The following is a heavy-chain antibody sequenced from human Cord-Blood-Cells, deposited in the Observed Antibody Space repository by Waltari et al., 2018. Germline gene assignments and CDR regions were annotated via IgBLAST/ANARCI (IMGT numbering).Heavy chain of an antibody. D-gene: IGHD7-27*01. Sequence: EVQLVESGGGLVQPGGSLSLSCAASGFTFGSYWMSWVRQAPGKGLEWVANIKQDGSEKYYVDSVKGRFTISRDNAKNSLYLQMNSLRAEDTAVYYCARVSTGEYFAFDIWGQGTMVTVSS. CDR1: GFTFGSYW. CDR3: ARVSTGEYFAFDI. CDR2: IKQDGSEK. V-gene: IGHV3-7*01. J-gene: IGHJ3*02.